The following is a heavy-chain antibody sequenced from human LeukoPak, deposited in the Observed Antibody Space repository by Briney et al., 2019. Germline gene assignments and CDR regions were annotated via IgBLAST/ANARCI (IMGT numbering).Heavy chain of an antibody. CDR1: GFTFSSYE. J-gene: IGHJ4*02. D-gene: IGHD5-18*01. CDR3: ARDLSGVTGYTYGRGIDY. V-gene: IGHV3-48*03. CDR2: ISSSGSTI. Sequence: GGSLRLSCAASGFTFSSYEMNWVRQAPGKGLEWVSYISSSGSTIYYADSVKGRFTVSRDNAKTSLYLQMNSLRAEDTAVYYCARDLSGVTGYTYGRGIDYWGQGTLVTVSS.